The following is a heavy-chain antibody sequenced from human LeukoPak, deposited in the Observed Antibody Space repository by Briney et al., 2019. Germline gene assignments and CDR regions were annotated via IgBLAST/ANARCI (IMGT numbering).Heavy chain of an antibody. V-gene: IGHV3-7*01. J-gene: IGHJ4*02. CDR2: IKQDGSAN. CDR3: ARGPWYFDY. Sequence: GGPLRLSCAASGFTFSSFWMTWVRQAPGKGLERVANIKQDGSANFYVDSVKGRFTISRDNAKTSLYLEMNSLRAEDTAVYYCARGPWYFDYWGQGALVTVSS. CDR1: GFTFSSFW.